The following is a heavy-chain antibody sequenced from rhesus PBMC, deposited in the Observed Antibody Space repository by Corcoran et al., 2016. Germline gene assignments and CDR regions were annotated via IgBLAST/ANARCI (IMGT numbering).Heavy chain of an antibody. V-gene: IGHV3-20*01. D-gene: IGHD4-29*01. CDR2: IRNKANSYTT. J-gene: IGHJ4*01. Sequence: EVQLVESGGGLVQPGGSLRLSCAASGFPFSNYYSHWVRQAPGKGLEWVGLIRNKANSYTTEYAAAVKGRFTISRDDSKNTLYLQMSSLKTEDTAVYYCTKLPTVAALGYWGQGVLVTVSS. CDR1: GFPFSNYY. CDR3: TKLPTVAALGY.